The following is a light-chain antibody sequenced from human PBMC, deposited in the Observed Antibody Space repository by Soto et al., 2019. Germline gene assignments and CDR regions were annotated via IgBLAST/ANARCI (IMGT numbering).Light chain of an antibody. Sequence: DIQMTQSPSSLSASVGDRVTITCQASHDIRNYLNWYQQKPGQAPKLLIYDVFNLEQGVPSRFSGSGFGTDFTFSISSLQPEDFETYYCQQYDHLPLTLGGGTQVDIK. J-gene: IGKJ4*01. CDR2: DVF. CDR1: HDIRNY. CDR3: QQYDHLPLT. V-gene: IGKV1-33*01.